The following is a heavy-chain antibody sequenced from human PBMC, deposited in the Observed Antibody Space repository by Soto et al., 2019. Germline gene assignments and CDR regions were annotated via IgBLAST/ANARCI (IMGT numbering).Heavy chain of an antibody. J-gene: IGHJ4*02. CDR3: VRDKSPYSSGWHNRHFDY. CDR2: ISYDGSNK. V-gene: IGHV3-30-3*01. Sequence: GASLRLSCAASGFTFSSYAMHWVRQAPGKGLEWVAVISYDGSNKYYADSVKGRFTISRDNSKTLYLQMNSLRAEDTAVYYCVRDKSPYSSGWHNRHFDYWGKGTLVTVSS. D-gene: IGHD6-19*01. CDR1: GFTFSSYA.